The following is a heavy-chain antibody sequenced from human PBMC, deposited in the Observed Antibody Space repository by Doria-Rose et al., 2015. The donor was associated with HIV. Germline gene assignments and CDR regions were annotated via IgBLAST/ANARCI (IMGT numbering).Heavy chain of an antibody. CDR1: GFSFESYA. CDR3: AKAPIIGPKYYFYMDV. D-gene: IGHD3-3*01. Sequence: VQLVESGGGLVQPGRSLRLSCVGSGFSFESYAMHWVRLAPGKGLEWVAGISWDSGAKGNADSVEGRCTIFRDNAKKSVYLEMRSLRPEDTAFYYCAKAPIIGPKYYFYMDVWGKGTSVTVSS. J-gene: IGHJ6*03. CDR2: ISWDSGAK. V-gene: IGHV3-9*01.